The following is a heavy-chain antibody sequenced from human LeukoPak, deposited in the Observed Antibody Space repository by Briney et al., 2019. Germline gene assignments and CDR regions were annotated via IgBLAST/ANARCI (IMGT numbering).Heavy chain of an antibody. Sequence: GGSLRLSCAASGFTFSSYSMNWVRQAPGKGLEWVSSISSSSSYIYYADSVKGRFTISRDNAKNSLYLQMNSLRAEDTAVYYCARVAPLVGLYFDYWGQGTLVTVSS. CDR1: GFTFSSYS. J-gene: IGHJ4*02. D-gene: IGHD1-26*01. CDR2: ISSSSSYI. V-gene: IGHV3-21*01. CDR3: ARVAPLVGLYFDY.